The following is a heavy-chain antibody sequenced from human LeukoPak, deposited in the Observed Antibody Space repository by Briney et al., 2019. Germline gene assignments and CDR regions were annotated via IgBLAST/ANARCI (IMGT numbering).Heavy chain of an antibody. CDR3: AKNYGDYEHFDY. CDR2: ISGSGGST. D-gene: IGHD4-17*01. V-gene: IGHV3-23*01. J-gene: IGHJ4*02. Sequence: GGSLRLSCAASGFTFSSYEMNWVRQAPGKGLEWVSAISGSGGSTYYADSVKGRFTISRDNSKNTLYLQMNSLRAEDTAVYYCAKNYGDYEHFDYWGQGTLVTVSS. CDR1: GFTFSSYE.